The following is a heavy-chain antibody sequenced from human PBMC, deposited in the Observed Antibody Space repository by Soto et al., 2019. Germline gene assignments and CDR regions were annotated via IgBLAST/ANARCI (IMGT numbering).Heavy chain of an antibody. J-gene: IGHJ4*01. D-gene: IGHD5-18*01. Sequence: ASVKVSCKASGYTFTSYAMHWVRQAPGQRLEWMGWINAGNGNTKYSQKFQGRVTITRNTSTSTAYMELSSLRSDDTAVYYSTTGGDSYGYEASFDYWGHGTLVTVSS. CDR2: INAGNGNT. CDR3: TTGGDSYGYEASFDY. CDR1: GYTFTSYA. V-gene: IGHV1-3*01.